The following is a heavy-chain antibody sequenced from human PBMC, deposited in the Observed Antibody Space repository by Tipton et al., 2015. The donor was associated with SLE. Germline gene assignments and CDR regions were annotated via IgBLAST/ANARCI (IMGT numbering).Heavy chain of an antibody. CDR3: ARGTYYDFWSGPHDAFDI. J-gene: IGHJ3*02. D-gene: IGHD3-3*01. CDR1: GGSISSHY. V-gene: IGHV4-59*11. Sequence: TLSLTCTASGGSISSHYWSWIRQPPGKGLEWIGYIYYSGTTNYNPSLTSRVTISVDTSKNQFSLRLTSVTAADTAVYYCARGTYYDFWSGPHDAFDIWGQGSMVTVSS. CDR2: IYYSGTT.